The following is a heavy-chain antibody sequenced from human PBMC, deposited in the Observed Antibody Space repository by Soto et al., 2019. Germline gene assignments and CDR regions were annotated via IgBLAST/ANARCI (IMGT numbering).Heavy chain of an antibody. Sequence: GGSLRLSCAVSGFTFSTYAMTWVRQAPGKGLEWVSAISGSGGSTYYADSVKGRFTISRDNSKSTLSLQMNSLRAEDTAVYYCAKNFLQSSGGMDVWRQGTTVTVPS. CDR1: GFTFSTYA. J-gene: IGHJ6*01. CDR2: ISGSGGST. V-gene: IGHV3-23*01. D-gene: IGHD6-19*01. CDR3: AKNFLQSSGGMDV.